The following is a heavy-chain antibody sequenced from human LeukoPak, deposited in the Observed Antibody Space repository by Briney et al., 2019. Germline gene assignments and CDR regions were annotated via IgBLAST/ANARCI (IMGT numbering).Heavy chain of an antibody. D-gene: IGHD3-9*01. CDR2: ISSRSSSI. CDR3: AGVGYDILTGFHY. CDR1: GFTFSDYS. J-gene: IGHJ4*02. V-gene: IGHV3-48*02. Sequence: SGGSLRLSCAASGFTFSDYSINWVRQAPGKGLEWVSFISSRSSSIYYADSVKGRFTISRDNAKKSLYLQMNSLRDEDTAVYYCAGVGYDILTGFHYWGQGTLVTVSS.